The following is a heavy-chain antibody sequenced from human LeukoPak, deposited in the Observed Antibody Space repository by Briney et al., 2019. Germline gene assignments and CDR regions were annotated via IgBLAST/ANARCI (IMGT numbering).Heavy chain of an antibody. D-gene: IGHD2-21*02. CDR3: ARDLRRRVTAIGYGPREYYYYMDV. CDR1: GGSISTSNYY. J-gene: IGHJ6*03. CDR2: IFYSGST. V-gene: IGHV4-39*07. Sequence: SETPSLTCTVSGGSISTSNYYWGWIRQPPGKGLEWIGNIFYSGSTYYGPSLKSRLTISLDTSRNQFSLKLSSVTAADTAVYYCARDLRRRVTAIGYGPREYYYYMDVWGKGTTVTISS.